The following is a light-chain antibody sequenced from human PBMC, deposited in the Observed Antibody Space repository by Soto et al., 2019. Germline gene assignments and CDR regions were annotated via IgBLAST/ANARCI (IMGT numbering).Light chain of an antibody. CDR1: QSVLYSSNNKNY. CDR2: WAS. Sequence: DIVTTQSPDSLAVSLGETATINCKSSQSVLYSSNNKNYIAWYQQKPGQTPRLLIYWASTRESGVPDRFSGSGSGTDFTLTISSLQAEDVAVYYCQQYYNTPLTFGGGTKVEIK. CDR3: QQYYNTPLT. V-gene: IGKV4-1*01. J-gene: IGKJ4*01.